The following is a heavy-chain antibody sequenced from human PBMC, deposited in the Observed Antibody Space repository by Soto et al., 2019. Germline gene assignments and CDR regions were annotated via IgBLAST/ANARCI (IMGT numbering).Heavy chain of an antibody. CDR3: AKDQDYGDYGARAFDI. J-gene: IGHJ3*02. CDR2: ISGSGGSI. V-gene: IGHV3-23*01. Sequence: EVQLLESGGGLVQPGGSLRLSCAASGFTFSSYAMSWVRQAPGKGLEWVSAISGSGGSIYYADSVKGRFTISRDNSKNTLYLQMNSLRAEDTAVYYCAKDQDYGDYGARAFDIWGQGTMVTVSS. D-gene: IGHD4-17*01. CDR1: GFTFSSYA.